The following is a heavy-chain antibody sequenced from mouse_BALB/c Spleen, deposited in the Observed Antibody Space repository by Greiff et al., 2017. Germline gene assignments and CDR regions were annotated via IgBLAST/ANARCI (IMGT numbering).Heavy chain of an antibody. V-gene: IGHV5-6-5*01. CDR3: AREGELWFAY. CDR2: ISSGGST. CDR1: GFTFSSYA. Sequence: EVQLVESGGGLVKPGGSLKLSCAASGFTFSSYAMSWVRQTPEKRLEWVASISSGGSTYYPDSVKGRFTISRDNARNILYLQMSSLRSEDTAMYYCAREGELWFAYWGQGTLVTVSA. J-gene: IGHJ3*01.